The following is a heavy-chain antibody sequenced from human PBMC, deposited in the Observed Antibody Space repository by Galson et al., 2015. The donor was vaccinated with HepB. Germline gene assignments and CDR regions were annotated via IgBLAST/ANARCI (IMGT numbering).Heavy chain of an antibody. CDR2: INPNSGGT. CDR3: ARDMASRQLVHYYYYYYGMDV. CDR1: GYTFTGYH. V-gene: IGHV1-2*04. Sequence: SVKVSCKASGYTFTGYHMHWVRQAPGQGLEWMGWINPNSGGTNYAQKFQGWVTMTRDTSISTAYMELSRLRSDDTAVYYCARDMASRQLVHYYYYYYGMDVWGQGTTVTVSS. D-gene: IGHD6-13*01. J-gene: IGHJ6*02.